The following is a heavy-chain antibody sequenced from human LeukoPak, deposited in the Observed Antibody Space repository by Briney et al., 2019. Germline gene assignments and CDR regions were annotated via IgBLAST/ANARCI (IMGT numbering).Heavy chain of an antibody. CDR2: ISYDGGNK. CDR1: GFTFSSYG. J-gene: IGHJ4*02. V-gene: IGHV3-30*18. D-gene: IGHD4-17*01. CDR3: AKAPEGYGDPLDV. Sequence: PGGSLRLSCAASGFTFSSYGMHWVRQAPGKGLEWVAVISYDGGNKYYADSVKGRFTISRDNSKNTLYLQMNSLRAEDTAVYYCAKAPEGYGDPLDVWGQGTLVTVSS.